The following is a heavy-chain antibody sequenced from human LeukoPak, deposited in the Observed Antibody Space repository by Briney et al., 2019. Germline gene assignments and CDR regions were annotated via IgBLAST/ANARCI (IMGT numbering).Heavy chain of an antibody. CDR2: ISGSGAGT. V-gene: IGHV3-23*01. J-gene: IGHJ4*02. D-gene: IGHD6-6*01. Sequence: GESLRLSCAASGFTFSSYAMSWVRQAPGKGLEWVSTISGSGAGTYYADSVKGRFTISRDNSKNTLYLQMNSLRVEDTAVYYCARDLEEIAARHLDYWGQGTLVTVSS. CDR3: ARDLEEIAARHLDY. CDR1: GFTFSSYA.